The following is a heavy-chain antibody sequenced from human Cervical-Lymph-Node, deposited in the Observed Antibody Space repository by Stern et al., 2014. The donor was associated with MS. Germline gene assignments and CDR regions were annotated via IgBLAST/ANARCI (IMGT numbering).Heavy chain of an antibody. J-gene: IGHJ6*02. CDR2: IWYDGSNK. Sequence: VQLLESGGGVVQPGRSLRLSCAASGFTFSSYGMPWVRQAPGTGLEWVAVIWYDGSNKYYADSVKGRFTISRDNSKNTLYLQMNSLRAEDTAVYYCARSSSPSPYYYYGMDVWGQGTTVTVSS. CDR3: ARSSSPSPYYYYGMDV. V-gene: IGHV3-33*01. D-gene: IGHD6-13*01. CDR1: GFTFSSYG.